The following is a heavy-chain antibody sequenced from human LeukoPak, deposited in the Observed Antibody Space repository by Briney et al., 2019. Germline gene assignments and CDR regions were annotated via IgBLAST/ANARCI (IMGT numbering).Heavy chain of an antibody. D-gene: IGHD2-21*01. J-gene: IGHJ3*02. CDR2: IYHTGSS. CDR1: GASIVSDGYY. Sequence: SETLSLTCTVSGASIVSDGYYWSWVRQPPGKGLEWIGYIYHTGSSYYNPSLKSRVSISVERSKNQFSLRLTSVTAADTAVYFCARVGAIVKVIPHGFDIWGRGTVVTVSS. V-gene: IGHV4-30-2*01. CDR3: ARVGAIVKVIPHGFDI.